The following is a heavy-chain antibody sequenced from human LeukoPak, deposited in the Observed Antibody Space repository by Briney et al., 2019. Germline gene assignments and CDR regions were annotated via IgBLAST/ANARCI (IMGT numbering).Heavy chain of an antibody. J-gene: IGHJ4*02. V-gene: IGHV1-2*02. Sequence: ASVKVSCKASGYTFSGYYIHWVRQAPAQGLEWMGWINPNSGGTNYAQKFRGRVTMTRDTSISTAYMELSSLRSDDTAVYYCARGLSVAGGAYFDYWGQGTLVTVSS. CDR2: INPNSGGT. D-gene: IGHD6-19*01. CDR3: ARGLSVAGGAYFDY. CDR1: GYTFSGYY.